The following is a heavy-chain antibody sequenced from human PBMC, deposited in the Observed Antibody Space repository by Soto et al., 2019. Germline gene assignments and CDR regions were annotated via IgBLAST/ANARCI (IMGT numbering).Heavy chain of an antibody. CDR3: ARIQSGITMVRGVITNYYYGMDV. CDR1: GFSLSNARMG. J-gene: IGHJ6*02. D-gene: IGHD3-10*01. V-gene: IGHV2-26*01. CDR2: IFSNDEK. Sequence: ESGPTLVNPTETLTLTCTVSGFSLSNARMGVSWIRQPPGKALEWLAHIFSNDEKSYSTSLKSRLTISKDTSKSQVVLTMTNMDPVDTATYYCARIQSGITMVRGVITNYYYGMDVWGQGTAVTVSS.